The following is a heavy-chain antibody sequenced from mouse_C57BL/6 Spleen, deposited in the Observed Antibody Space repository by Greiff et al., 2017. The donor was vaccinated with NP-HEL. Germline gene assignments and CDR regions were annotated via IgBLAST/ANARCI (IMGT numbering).Heavy chain of an antibody. V-gene: IGHV1-66*01. CDR1: GYSFTSYY. CDR3: ATYYYGSSPFAY. J-gene: IGHJ3*01. D-gene: IGHD1-1*01. Sequence: VQLQQSGPELVKPGASVKISCKASGYSFTSYYIHWVKQRPGQGLEWIGWIYPGSGNTKYNEKFKGKATLTADTSSSTAYMQLSSLTSEDSAVYYCATYYYGSSPFAYWGQGTLVTVSA. CDR2: IYPGSGNT.